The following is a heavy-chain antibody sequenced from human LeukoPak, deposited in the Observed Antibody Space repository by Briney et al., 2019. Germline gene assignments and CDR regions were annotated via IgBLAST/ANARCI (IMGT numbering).Heavy chain of an antibody. J-gene: IGHJ4*02. V-gene: IGHV4-39*01. CDR2: IYYSGRT. CDR3: ARSWAPGYCSSTTCYNFDY. D-gene: IGHD2-2*02. Sequence: KASETLSLTCTVSGGSVSTSHYYWGWIRQPPGKGLEWIGYIYYSGRTYYNPSLKSRVTISVDTSENEFSLKLSSVTAADTAVYYCARSWAPGYCSSTTCYNFDYWGQGTLVTVSS. CDR1: GGSVSTSHYY.